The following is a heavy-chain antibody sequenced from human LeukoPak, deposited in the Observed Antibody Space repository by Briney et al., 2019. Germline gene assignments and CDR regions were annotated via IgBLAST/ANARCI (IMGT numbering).Heavy chain of an antibody. V-gene: IGHV4-59*01. J-gene: IGHJ4*02. CDR2: IYYSGST. D-gene: IGHD3-22*01. CDR3: ARRYYYDSSAFDY. Sequence: SETLSLTCTVSGGSISSYYWSWLRQPPGKGLEWIGYIYYSGSTNYNPSLKSRVTISVDTSKNQFSLKLSSVTAADTAVYYCARRYYYDSSAFDYWGQGTLVTVSS. CDR1: GGSISSYY.